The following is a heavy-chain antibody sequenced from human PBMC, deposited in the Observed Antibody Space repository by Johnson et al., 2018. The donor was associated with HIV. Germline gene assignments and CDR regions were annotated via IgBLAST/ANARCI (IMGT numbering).Heavy chain of an antibody. J-gene: IGHJ3*02. CDR1: GFSFSDYY. CDR2: INGDGSGI. V-gene: IGHV3-11*04. CDR3: AKEILKFGEFIPDAFDI. Sequence: QVQLVESGGGLVKPGGSLRLSCLASGFSFSDYYMSWIRQAPGKGLVWVSRINGDGSGITYADSVKGRFTISRDNSKNTLYLQMNSLRAEDTAVYYCAKEILKFGEFIPDAFDIWGQGTMVTVS. D-gene: IGHD3-10*01.